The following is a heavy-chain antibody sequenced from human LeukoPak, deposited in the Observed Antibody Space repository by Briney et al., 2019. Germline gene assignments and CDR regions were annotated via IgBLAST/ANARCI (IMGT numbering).Heavy chain of an antibody. CDR1: GGTFSSFD. D-gene: IGHD6-19*01. CDR3: ARGLAVAATINFDS. V-gene: IGHV1-69*04. J-gene: IGHJ4*02. Sequence: SVKVSCKASGGTFSSFDVSWVRQAPGQGLEWMGRIIPTLGTTNYAQKYQGRVRMTADRSTSTAYMELSSLRSVDTAVYYCARGLAVAATINFDSWGQGTLVTVSS. CDR2: IIPTLGTT.